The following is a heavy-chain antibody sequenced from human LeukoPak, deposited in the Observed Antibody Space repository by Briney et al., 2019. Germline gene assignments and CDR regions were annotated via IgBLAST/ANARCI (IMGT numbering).Heavy chain of an antibody. J-gene: IGHJ6*04. CDR3: AELGITMIGGV. CDR1: GFTFRDYY. D-gene: IGHD3-10*02. V-gene: IGHV3-11*04. Sequence: GGSLRLSCTASGFTFRDYYVTWIRQAPGKGLEWVSYISSSSSTIYYADSVKGRFTISRDNAKNSLYLQMNSLRAEDTAVYYCAELGITMIGGVWGKGTTVTISS. CDR2: ISSSSSTI.